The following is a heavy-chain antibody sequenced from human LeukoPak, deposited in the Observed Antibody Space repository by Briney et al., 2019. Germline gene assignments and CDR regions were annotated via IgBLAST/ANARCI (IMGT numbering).Heavy chain of an antibody. CDR1: GGSFSGYY. CDR2: INHSGST. J-gene: IGHJ6*03. CDR3: AKGGGYEAQYYYYYLDV. V-gene: IGHV4-34*01. Sequence: SETLSLTCAVYGGSFSGYYWNWIRQPPGKGLEWIGEINHSGSTDYNPSLKSRVIISVDTSKNQFSLKLSSVTAADTAVYYCAKGGGYEAQYYYYYLDVWGKGTTVTISS. D-gene: IGHD5-12*01.